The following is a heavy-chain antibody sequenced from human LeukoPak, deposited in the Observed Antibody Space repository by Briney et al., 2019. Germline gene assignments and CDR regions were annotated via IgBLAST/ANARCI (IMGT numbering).Heavy chain of an antibody. Sequence: GASVKVSCKASGYTFTGYYMHWVRQAPGQGLEWMGWINPNSGGTNYAQKFQGRVTMTRDTSISTAYMELSRLRSDDTAVYYCAREYNGVGFWSGYYSSPDYWGQGTLVTVSS. D-gene: IGHD3-3*01. J-gene: IGHJ4*02. CDR3: AREYNGVGFWSGYYSSPDY. CDR2: INPNSGGT. CDR1: GYTFTGYY. V-gene: IGHV1-2*02.